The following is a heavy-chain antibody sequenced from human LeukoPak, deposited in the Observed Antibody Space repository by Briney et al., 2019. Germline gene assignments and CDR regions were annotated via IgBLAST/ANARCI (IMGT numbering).Heavy chain of an antibody. CDR1: GFTFSDYG. V-gene: IGHV3-30*18. J-gene: IGHJ6*02. CDR3: AKNLLRYFEGLMDV. CDR2: MSYDGSNE. Sequence: GRSLRLSCAASGFTFSDYGIHWVRQAPSKGLEWVVGMSYDGSNEYFADSVKGRFTISRDNSKNTLYLQMNSLRAEDTAVYYCAKNLLRYFEGLMDVWGQGTTVTVSS. D-gene: IGHD3-9*01.